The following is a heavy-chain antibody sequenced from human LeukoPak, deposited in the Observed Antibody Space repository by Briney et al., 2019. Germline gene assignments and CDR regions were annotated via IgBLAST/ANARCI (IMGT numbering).Heavy chain of an antibody. Sequence: GGSLRLSCAASGFTVSSNYMSWVRQAPGKGLEWVSAISGSGGSTYYADSVKGRFTISRDNSKNTLYLQMNSLRAEDTAVYYCAKDQGTVTWGNWFDPWGQGTLVTVSS. D-gene: IGHD4-11*01. CDR2: ISGSGGST. J-gene: IGHJ5*02. CDR1: GFTVSSNY. CDR3: AKDQGTVTWGNWFDP. V-gene: IGHV3-23*01.